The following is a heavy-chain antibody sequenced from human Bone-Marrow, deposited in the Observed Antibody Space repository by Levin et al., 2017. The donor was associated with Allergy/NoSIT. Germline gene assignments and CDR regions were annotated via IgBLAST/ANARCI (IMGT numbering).Heavy chain of an antibody. J-gene: IGHJ4*02. CDR2: MNPSTGYT. V-gene: IGHV1-8*01. Sequence: VSVKVSCKISGYTFNTYDINWVRQAAGQGLEWMGWMNPSTGYTGYSPKFQGRVTMTRDTSISTAYMELSNLTSEDTAMYYCARDYELTMFDFWGQGTLVTVSS. CDR3: ARDYELTMFDF. CDR1: GYTFNTYD. D-gene: IGHD4-17*01.